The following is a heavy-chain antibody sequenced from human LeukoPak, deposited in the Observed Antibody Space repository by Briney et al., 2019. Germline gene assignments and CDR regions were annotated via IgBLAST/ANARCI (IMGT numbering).Heavy chain of an antibody. CDR3: AREGGIFTMVRGATDY. D-gene: IGHD3-10*01. CDR2: IYSGGST. Sequence: GGSLRLSCAASGFTVSSNYMSWVRQAPGKGLEWVSVIYSGGSTYYADSVKGRFTISRDNSKNTLYLQMNSLRAADTAVYYCAREGGIFTMVRGATDYWGQGTLVTVSS. CDR1: GFTVSSNY. J-gene: IGHJ4*02. V-gene: IGHV3-53*01.